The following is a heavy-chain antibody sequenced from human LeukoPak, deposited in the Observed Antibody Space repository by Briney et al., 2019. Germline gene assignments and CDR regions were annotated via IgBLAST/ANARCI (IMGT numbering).Heavy chain of an antibody. CDR2: IYYSGST. CDR3: ARDRGDDYGDFFDY. J-gene: IGHJ4*02. D-gene: IGHD4-17*01. Sequence: SETLSLTCTVSGGSISSSSYYWGWIRQPPGKGLEWIGSIYYSGSTYYNPSLKSRVTISVDRSKNQFSLKLSSVTAADTAVYYCARDRGDDYGDFFDYWGQGTLVTVSS. CDR1: GGSISSSSYY. V-gene: IGHV4-39*07.